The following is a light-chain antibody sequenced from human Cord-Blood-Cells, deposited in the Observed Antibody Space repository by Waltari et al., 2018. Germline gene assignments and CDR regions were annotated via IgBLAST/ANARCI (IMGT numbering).Light chain of an antibody. J-gene: IGKJ1*01. CDR1: QSLLHSNGYNY. CDR2: LGS. CDR3: MQALQTPT. Sequence: IVMTQSPLCLPVTPGEPDSISCRASQSLLHSNGYNYLDWYLQKPGQSPQLLIYLGSNRASGVPDRFSGSGSGTDFTLKISRVEAEDVGVYYCMQALQTPTFGQGTKVEIK. V-gene: IGKV2-28*01.